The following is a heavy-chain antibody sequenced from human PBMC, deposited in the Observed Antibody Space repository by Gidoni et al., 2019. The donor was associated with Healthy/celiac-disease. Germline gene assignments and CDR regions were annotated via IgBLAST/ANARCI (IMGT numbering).Heavy chain of an antibody. CDR1: GSTFDDYA. CDR3: AKDIGPYYGMDV. Sequence: VQLVASGGGLVQPGRSLRLSRAASGSTFDDYAMHWVRQAPGKGLEWVSGISWNSGSIGYADSVKGRFTISRDNAKNSLYLQMNSLRAEDTALYYCAKDIGPYYGMDVWGQVTTVTVSS. J-gene: IGHJ6*02. V-gene: IGHV3-9*01. CDR2: ISWNSGSI.